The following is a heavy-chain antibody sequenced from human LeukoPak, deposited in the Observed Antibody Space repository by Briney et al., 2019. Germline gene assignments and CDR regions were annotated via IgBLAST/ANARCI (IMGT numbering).Heavy chain of an antibody. J-gene: IGHJ5*02. CDR1: GYTFTGYY. CDR2: INPNSGAT. V-gene: IGHV1-2*02. CDR3: ARGGTTAVLDP. D-gene: IGHD4-11*01. Sequence: ASVKVSCKASGYTFTGYYMHWVRQAPGQGLEWMGWINPNSGATNYAQKFQGRVTMTSDTSISTAYMELSRPSSDDTAVYYCARGGTTAVLDPWGQGTLVTVSS.